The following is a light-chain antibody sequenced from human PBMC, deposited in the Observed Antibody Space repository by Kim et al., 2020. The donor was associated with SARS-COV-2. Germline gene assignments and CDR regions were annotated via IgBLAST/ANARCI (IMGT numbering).Light chain of an antibody. CDR1: QSVSNN. CDR3: QQYNNWPPLT. J-gene: IGKJ4*01. CDR2: GAS. V-gene: IGKV3-15*01. Sequence: SPGESATLSCRASQSVSNNLAWYQQKPGQASRLLIYGASNRAIGIPDRFSGGGSGTEFTLSISSLQSEDFAVYYCQQYNNWPPLTFGGGTKVEVK.